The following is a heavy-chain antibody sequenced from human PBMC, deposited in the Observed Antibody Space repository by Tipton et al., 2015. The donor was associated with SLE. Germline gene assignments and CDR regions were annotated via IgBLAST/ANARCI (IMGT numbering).Heavy chain of an antibody. V-gene: IGHV4-39*07. J-gene: IGHJ4*02. CDR2: IPYSGNT. CDR1: GGFICSISYY. D-gene: IGHD6-19*01. Sequence: TLSLTCAVSGGFICSISYYWGLIRQPPGKGLGLIGSIPYSGNTYYSPSLNTRVTIPFDPSKNQFSLKLSSVTAADTAVYYCASWAGSGLKTSFDYWGQGTLVTVSS. CDR3: ASWAGSGLKTSFDY.